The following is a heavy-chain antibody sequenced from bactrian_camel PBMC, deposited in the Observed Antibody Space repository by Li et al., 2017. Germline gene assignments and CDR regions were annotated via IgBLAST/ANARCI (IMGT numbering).Heavy chain of an antibody. D-gene: IGHD2*01. V-gene: IGHV3S53*01. CDR1: GNVFNT. CDR3: AADFNCSGGYCYCPFSDFGY. Sequence: HVQLVESGGDSVQAGGSLRLSCVFSGNVFNTMAWFRQAPGKEREGVAAIDSDGSTSYADSVKGRFTISKDNAKNTLYLQMNSLKPEDTAMYYCAADFNCSGGYCYCPFSDFGYWGQGTQVTVS. J-gene: IGHJ6*01. CDR2: IDSDGST.